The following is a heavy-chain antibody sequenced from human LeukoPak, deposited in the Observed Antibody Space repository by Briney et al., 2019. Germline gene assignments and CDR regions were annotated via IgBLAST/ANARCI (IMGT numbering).Heavy chain of an antibody. CDR1: GFTFDDYA. CDR3: AKDLYTMARGVIDY. J-gene: IGHJ4*02. V-gene: IGHV3-9*01. CDR2: ISWNSGSI. Sequence: PGGSLRLSCAASGFTFDDYAMHWVRQAPGKGLEWVSGISWNSGSIGYADSVKGRFTISRDNAKNSLYLQMNSLRAEDTALYYCAKDLYTMARGVIDYWGQGTLVTVSS. D-gene: IGHD3-10*01.